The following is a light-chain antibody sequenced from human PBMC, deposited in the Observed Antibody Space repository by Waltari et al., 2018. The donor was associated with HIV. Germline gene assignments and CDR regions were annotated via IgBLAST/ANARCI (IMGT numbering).Light chain of an antibody. V-gene: IGLV2-23*02. CDR1: SRDVGSYNI. Sequence: QSALTQPASVSGSPGQSITISCTGTSRDVGSYNIVSWYQQHPGKAPKLIIFEVSKRPSGVSNRFSGSKSGNTASLTISGLQAEDEADYYCCSYAARVVFGGGTKLTVL. CDR3: CSYAARVV. CDR2: EVS. J-gene: IGLJ2*01.